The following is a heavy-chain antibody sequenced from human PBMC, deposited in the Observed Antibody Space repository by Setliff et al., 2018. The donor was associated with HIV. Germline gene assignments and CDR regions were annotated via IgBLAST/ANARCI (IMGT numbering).Heavy chain of an antibody. J-gene: IGHJ4*02. CDR2: INPETGDP. V-gene: IGHV1-2*02. CDR1: GYSFTGYH. D-gene: IGHD3-9*01. CDR3: VRQDILTSYYMFDY. Sequence: ASVKVSCKASGYSFTGYHVNWVRLAPGQGPEWVGWINPETGDPNYAQKFRGRVLMTMDASITTVYMELSRLTSDDTAVYYCVRQDILTSYYMFDYWGQGTLVTVS.